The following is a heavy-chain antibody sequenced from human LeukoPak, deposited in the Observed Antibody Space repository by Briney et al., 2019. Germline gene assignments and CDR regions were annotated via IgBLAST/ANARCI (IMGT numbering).Heavy chain of an antibody. CDR2: IYYSGDT. CDR1: DGSITGYS. CDR3: ARFLRGATSALEI. V-gene: IGHV4-59*01. D-gene: IGHD1-26*01. J-gene: IGHJ3*02. Sequence: SETLSLTCSVSDGSITGYSWSWIRQPPGKGLEWIGYIYYSGDTNYNPSLKSRVTISVDTSKNQFSLKLSSVTAADTAVYYCARFLRGATSALEIWGQGTMVTVSS.